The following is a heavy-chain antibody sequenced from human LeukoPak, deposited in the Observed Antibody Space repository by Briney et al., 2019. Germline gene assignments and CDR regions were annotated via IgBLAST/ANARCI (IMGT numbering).Heavy chain of an antibody. V-gene: IGHV3-30*02. J-gene: IGHJ4*02. CDR2: IWYAGSNK. CDR3: AKDRCSSTSCSFDY. Sequence: TGGSLRLSCAASGFIFSNYGMHWVRQAPGKGLEWVAFIWYAGSNKYYADSVKGRFTISRANSRNTLYLQMNSLRADDTAVYYCAKDRCSSTSCSFDYWGQGTLVTVFS. D-gene: IGHD2-2*01. CDR1: GFIFSNYG.